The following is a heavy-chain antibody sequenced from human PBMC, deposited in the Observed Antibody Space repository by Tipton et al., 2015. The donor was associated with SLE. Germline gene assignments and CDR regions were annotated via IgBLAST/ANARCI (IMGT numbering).Heavy chain of an antibody. CDR3: ARVAPTEVFDY. CDR2: IIHSGVT. J-gene: IGHJ4*02. CDR1: GESFNGYF. V-gene: IGHV4-34*12. Sequence: TLSLTCAVYGESFNGYFWTWIRQSPGKGLEWIAEIIHSGVTNYNPSLRSRVTISVDMSKNQVSLKLSSVTAADTAVYYCARVAPTEVFDYWGQGTLVTVSS. D-gene: IGHD1-1*01.